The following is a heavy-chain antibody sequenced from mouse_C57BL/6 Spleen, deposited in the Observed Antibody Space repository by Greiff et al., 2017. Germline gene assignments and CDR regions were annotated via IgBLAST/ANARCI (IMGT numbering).Heavy chain of an antibody. CDR1: GYTFTDYN. J-gene: IGHJ1*03. V-gene: IGHV1-18*01. Sequence: EVQLQQSGPELVKPGASVKIPCKASGYTFTDYNMDWVKQSHGKSLEWIGDINPNNGGTIYNQKFKGKATLTVDKSSSTAYMELSSLTSEDTAVYYGARGDYGSSDWYFDVWGTGTTVTVSS. CDR3: ARGDYGSSDWYFDV. D-gene: IGHD1-1*01. CDR2: INPNNGGT.